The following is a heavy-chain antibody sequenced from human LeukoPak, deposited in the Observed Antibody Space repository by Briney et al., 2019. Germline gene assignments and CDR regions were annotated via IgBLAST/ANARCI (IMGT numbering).Heavy chain of an antibody. CDR3: ARRLNYGDYGSDY. CDR1: GFTFSTYS. Sequence: GGSLRLSCAASGFTFSTYSMTWVRQAPGKGLEWVSTISGSSRYIYFADSVKGRFTISRDNAKNSVYLQMNSLRVEDTAVYYCARRLNYGDYGSDYWGQGTLVTVSS. D-gene: IGHD4-17*01. V-gene: IGHV3-21*01. CDR2: ISGSSRYI. J-gene: IGHJ4*02.